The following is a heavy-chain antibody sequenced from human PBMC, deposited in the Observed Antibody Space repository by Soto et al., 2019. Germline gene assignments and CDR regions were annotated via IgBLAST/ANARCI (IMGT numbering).Heavy chain of an antibody. CDR1: GGTFSSYA. Sequence: QVQLVQSGAEVKKPGSSVKVSCKASGGTFSSYAISWVRQAPGQGLEWMGGIIPIFGTANYAQKFQGRVTITADEVTSTANIELRSLRSADTAVYYCASTSHPIRYYYGMDVWGEGTTVTFFS. D-gene: IGHD6-6*01. V-gene: IGHV1-69*12. J-gene: IGHJ6*04. CDR2: IIPIFGTA. CDR3: ASTSHPIRYYYGMDV.